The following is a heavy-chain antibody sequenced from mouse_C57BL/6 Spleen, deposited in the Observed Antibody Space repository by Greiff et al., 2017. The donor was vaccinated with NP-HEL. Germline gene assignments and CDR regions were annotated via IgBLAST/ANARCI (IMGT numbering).Heavy chain of an antibody. J-gene: IGHJ4*01. CDR2: IYPGDGDT. V-gene: IGHV1-82*01. CDR1: GYAFSSSW. Sequence: QVHVKQSGPELVKPGASVKISCKASGYAFSSSWMNWVKQRPGKGLEWIGRIYPGDGDTNYNGKFKGKATLTADKSSSTAYMQLSSLTSEDSAVYFCAMGPYYAMDYWGQGTSVTVSS. CDR3: AMGPYYAMDY.